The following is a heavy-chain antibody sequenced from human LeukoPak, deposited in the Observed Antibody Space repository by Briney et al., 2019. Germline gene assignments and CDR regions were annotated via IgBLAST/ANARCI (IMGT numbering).Heavy chain of an antibody. CDR3: AEDLGYCSSTSCSYGMDV. CDR1: GFTFSSYA. Sequence: GASLRLSCAASGFTFSSYAMSWVRQAPGKGLEWVSAISGSGGSTYYADSVKGRFTISRDNSKNTLYLQMNSLRAEDTAVYYCAEDLGYCSSTSCSYGMDVWGQGTTVTVSS. J-gene: IGHJ6*02. CDR2: ISGSGGST. V-gene: IGHV3-23*01. D-gene: IGHD2-2*03.